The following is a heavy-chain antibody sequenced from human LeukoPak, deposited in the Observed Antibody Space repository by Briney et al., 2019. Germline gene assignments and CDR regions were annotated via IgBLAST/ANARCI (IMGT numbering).Heavy chain of an antibody. J-gene: IGHJ6*03. D-gene: IGHD6-13*01. CDR1: GFTFSSYG. V-gene: IGHV3-48*04. CDR3: ARDATTATGWVYMDV. CDR2: ISTSGSTI. Sequence: GGSLRLSCAASGFTFSSYGMHWVRQAPGKGLEWVSHISTSGSTIYYANSVKGRFTISRDNSKNSLYLQMNSLRAEDTALYYCARDATTATGWVYMDVWGKGTTVTISS.